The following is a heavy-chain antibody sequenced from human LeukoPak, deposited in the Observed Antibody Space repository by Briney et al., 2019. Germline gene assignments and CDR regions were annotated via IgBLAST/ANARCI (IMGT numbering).Heavy chain of an antibody. CDR1: GFTFSDYY. Sequence: GGSLRLSCAASGFTFSDYYMSWIRQAPGKGLEWVSYISSSGSTIYYADSVEGRFTISRDNAKNSLYLQMNSLRAEDTAVYYCARDGLTGTPYSDFWSGYLIHYGMDVWGQGTTVTVSS. D-gene: IGHD3-3*01. V-gene: IGHV3-11*01. CDR3: ARDGLTGTPYSDFWSGYLIHYGMDV. CDR2: ISSSGSTI. J-gene: IGHJ6*02.